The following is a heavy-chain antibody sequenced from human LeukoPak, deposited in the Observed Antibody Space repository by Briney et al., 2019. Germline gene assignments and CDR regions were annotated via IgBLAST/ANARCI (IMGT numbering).Heavy chain of an antibody. J-gene: IGHJ4*02. CDR1: GFTFSGSA. CDR2: INSDGSST. Sequence: GGSLRLSCAASGFTFSGSAMHWVRQASGKGLEWVSRINSDGSSTSYADSVKGRFTISRDNAKKTLYLQMNSLRAEDTAVYYCASGEFDYYDSIIFGGQGTLVTVSS. CDR3: ASGEFDYYDSIIF. D-gene: IGHD3-22*01. V-gene: IGHV3-74*01.